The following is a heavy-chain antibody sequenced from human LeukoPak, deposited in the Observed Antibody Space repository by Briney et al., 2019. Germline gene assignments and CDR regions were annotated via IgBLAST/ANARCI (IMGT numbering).Heavy chain of an antibody. Sequence: SETLSLTCAVYGGSFSGYYWSWIRQPPGKGLEWIGEINHSGSTNYNPSLKSRVTISVDTSKNQFSLKLSSVTAADTAVYYCARGLPYSSSYGYWGQGTLVTVSS. CDR2: INHSGST. J-gene: IGHJ4*02. CDR3: ARGLPYSSSYGY. D-gene: IGHD6-6*01. CDR1: GGSFSGYY. V-gene: IGHV4-34*01.